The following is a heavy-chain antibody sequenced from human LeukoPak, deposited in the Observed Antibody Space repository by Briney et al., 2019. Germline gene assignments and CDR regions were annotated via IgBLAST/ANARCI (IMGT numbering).Heavy chain of an antibody. CDR2: IIPIFGTA. V-gene: IGHV1-69*05. D-gene: IGHD3-10*01. CDR1: GGTFSSYA. J-gene: IGHJ4*02. CDR3: ARSGVGSGSYVDY. Sequence: WASVKASCKASGGTFSSYAISWVRQAPGQGLEWMGGIIPIFGTANYAQKFQGRVTITTDESTSTAYMELSSLRSEDTAVYYCARSGVGSGSYVDYWGQGTLVTVSS.